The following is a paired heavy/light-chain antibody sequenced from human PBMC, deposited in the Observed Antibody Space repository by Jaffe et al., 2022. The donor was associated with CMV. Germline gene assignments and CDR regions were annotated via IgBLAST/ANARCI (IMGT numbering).Heavy chain of an antibody. J-gene: IGHJ4*02. V-gene: IGHV3-11*06. D-gene: IGHD1-1*01. Sequence: QVQLVESGGGLVKPGGSLRLSCAASGFTFSDYYMSWIRQAPGKGLEWVSYIGSSSTFTKYADSVKGRFTISRDNAKNVLYLQMNSLRAEDTAVYYCAKGGPIGGTTPVDYWGQGALVTVSS. CDR3: AKGGPIGGTTPVDY. CDR2: IGSSSTFT. CDR1: GFTFSDYY.
Light chain of an antibody. Sequence: EIVMAQSPATLSVSPGERATLSCRASQSVSSNVAWYQGKPRQAPRLLIYGASTRATGIPARFSGSGSGTEFTLTISSLQSEDFAVYYCQQYNTWPLSWTFGQGTKVEIK. CDR2: GAS. CDR1: QSVSSN. V-gene: IGKV3-15*01. CDR3: QQYNTWPLSWT. J-gene: IGKJ1*01.